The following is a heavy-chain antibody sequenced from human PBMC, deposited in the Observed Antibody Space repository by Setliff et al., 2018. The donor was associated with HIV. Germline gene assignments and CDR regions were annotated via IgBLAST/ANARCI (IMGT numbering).Heavy chain of an antibody. D-gene: IGHD3-3*01. J-gene: IGHJ4*02. CDR2: FTPMFGAT. CDR3: ARELKGVYDSWSSSDPPYYFDN. Sequence: SVKVSCKASGGTFSRSVFSWVRQAPGQGLQWMGRFTPMFGATKYAQGFQSRVTITADRSTSTVHMELRSLRSEVTAVYYCARELKGVYDSWSSSDPPYYFDNWGQGTLVTVSS. V-gene: IGHV1-69*06. CDR1: GGTFSRSV.